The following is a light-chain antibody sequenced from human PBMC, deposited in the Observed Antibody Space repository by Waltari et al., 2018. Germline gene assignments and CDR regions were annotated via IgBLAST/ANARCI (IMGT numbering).Light chain of an antibody. CDR1: TSHVGNYDL. V-gene: IGLV2-23*02. CDR2: EVN. J-gene: IGLJ1*01. Sequence: QSALTQPASVSGTPAQSITISCPGTTSHVGNYDLVSWYQQYPGKAPKLLICEVNKRPSGLSSRFSGSKSGNTASLTISGLQAEDEADYYCCSYAGRGTYVFGSGTKVTVL. CDR3: CSYAGRGTYV.